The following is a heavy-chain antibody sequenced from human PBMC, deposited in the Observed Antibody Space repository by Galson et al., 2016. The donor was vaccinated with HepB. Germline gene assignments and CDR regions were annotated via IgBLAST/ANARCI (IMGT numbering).Heavy chain of an antibody. CDR2: ISASGGET. Sequence: SLRLSCAASGFTFGSYAMSWVRQAPGKGLEFVAGISASGGETRDTESAKGRFTISRDNSRNTLYLHMNSLRAEDTAVYYCAKSVEHCGFVCNTLDDWGRGTLVTVSS. CDR1: GFTFGSYA. V-gene: IGHV3-23*01. CDR3: AKSVEHCGFVCNTLDD. D-gene: IGHD2-21*01. J-gene: IGHJ4*02.